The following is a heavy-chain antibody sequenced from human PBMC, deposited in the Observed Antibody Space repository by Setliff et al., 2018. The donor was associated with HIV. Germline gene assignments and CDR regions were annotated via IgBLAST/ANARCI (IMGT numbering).Heavy chain of an antibody. Sequence: AGGSLRLSCGASGFTFSSFAMYWLRQAPGEGLEWVSSISGNSDHIYYADSVKGRFTISRDNSKNTLYLQMNSLRAEDTAVYYCAKSPHVYCSGGTCWGQGTLVTVSS. CDR2: ISGNSDHI. J-gene: IGHJ4*02. V-gene: IGHV3-23*01. D-gene: IGHD2-15*01. CDR1: GFTFSSFA. CDR3: AKSPHVYCSGGTC.